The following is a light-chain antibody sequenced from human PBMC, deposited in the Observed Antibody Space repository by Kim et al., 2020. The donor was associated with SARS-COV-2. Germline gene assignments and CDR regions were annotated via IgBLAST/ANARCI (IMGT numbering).Light chain of an antibody. CDR3: QQYENSWIT. Sequence: DIVLTQSPGTLSLSPGERATLSCRASQSVSRSYLAWYQKKPGQAPSLLIYDASTRATGIPDRFSGSGSGTDFTLTISRLEPEDFAVYYCQQYENSWITFGQGTRLEIK. V-gene: IGKV3-20*01. CDR1: QSVSRSY. CDR2: DAS. J-gene: IGKJ5*01.